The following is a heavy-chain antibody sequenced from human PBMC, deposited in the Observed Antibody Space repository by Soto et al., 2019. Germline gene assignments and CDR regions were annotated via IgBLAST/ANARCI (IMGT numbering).Heavy chain of an antibody. CDR2: ISAYNGNT. CDR3: ARDSKSSSSGDFDY. CDR1: GYTFTSYG. Sequence: ASVKVSCKASGYTFTSYGISWVRQAPGQWLEWMGWISAYNGNTNYAQKLQGRVTMTTDTSTSTAYMELRSLRSDDTAVYYCARDSKSSSSGDFDYWGQGTLVTVSS. D-gene: IGHD6-6*01. V-gene: IGHV1-18*01. J-gene: IGHJ4*02.